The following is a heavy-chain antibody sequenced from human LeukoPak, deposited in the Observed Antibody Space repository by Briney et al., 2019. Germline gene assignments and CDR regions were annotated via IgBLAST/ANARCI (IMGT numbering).Heavy chain of an antibody. CDR2: ISHSGST. CDR1: GGSFSGYF. CDR3: ARRKAKTPNYFDY. J-gene: IGHJ4*02. Sequence: SETLSLTCAVYGGSFSGYFWSWIRQPPGKGLEWLGEISHSGSTNYNPSLKSRVTISLDTSKNQFSLKLTSVTAADTAMYYCARRKAKTPNYFDYWGQGALVTVSS. V-gene: IGHV4-34*01.